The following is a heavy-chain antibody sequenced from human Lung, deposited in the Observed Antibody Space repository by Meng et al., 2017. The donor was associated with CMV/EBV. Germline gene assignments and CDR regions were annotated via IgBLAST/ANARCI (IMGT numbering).Heavy chain of an antibody. CDR2: IYHSGGT. CDR3: ARDPCATGWAG. V-gene: IGHV4-4*02. CDR1: GGSISISTW. D-gene: IGHD6-19*01. Sequence: QMQRQGPVPGLVKPSGTLSLPCAGSGGSISISTWWSWVRQPPGKGLEWIGEIYHSGGTNYNPSLRGRVTISLDKSKNQFSLTLRSVTAADTAVYYCARDPCATGWAGWGQGTLVTVSS. J-gene: IGHJ4*02.